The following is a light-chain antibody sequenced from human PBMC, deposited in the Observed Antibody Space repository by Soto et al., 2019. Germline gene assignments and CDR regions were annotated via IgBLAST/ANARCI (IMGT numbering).Light chain of an antibody. CDR2: KAS. Sequence: DIQMTDSPSTLSASVGDIVTITCRASQSISSWLAWYQQKPGKAPKLLIYKASSLESGVPSRFSCSGSGTEFTLTISSLQPDDFATYFCQQYNSYSSTFGQRTRWIS. CDR3: QQYNSYSST. V-gene: IGKV1-5*03. J-gene: IGKJ1*01. CDR1: QSISSW.